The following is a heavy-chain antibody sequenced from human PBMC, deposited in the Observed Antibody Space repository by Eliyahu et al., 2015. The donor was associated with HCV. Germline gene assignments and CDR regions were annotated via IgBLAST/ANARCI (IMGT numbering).Heavy chain of an antibody. CDR1: GGSFSGYY. CDR2: INHSGST. J-gene: IGHJ4*02. D-gene: IGHD6-13*01. CDR3: ARGVRGPNSSNDY. V-gene: IGHV4-34*01. Sequence: QVQLQQWGAGLLKPSETLSLTCAVYGGSFSGYYWSWIRQPPGKGLEWIGEINHSGSTNYNPSLKSRVTISVDTSKNQFSLKLSSVTAADTAVYYCARGVRGPNSSNDYWGQGTLVTVSS.